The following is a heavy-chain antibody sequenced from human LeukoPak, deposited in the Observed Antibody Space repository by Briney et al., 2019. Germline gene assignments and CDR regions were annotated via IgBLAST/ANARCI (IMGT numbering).Heavy chain of an antibody. CDR2: IKQDGSDK. V-gene: IGHV3-7*01. J-gene: IGHJ4*02. D-gene: IGHD6-25*01. Sequence: GGSLRLSCAASGFTFSHYGMTWVRQAPGKGLEWVANIKQDGSDKYYVDSVKGRFTMSRDNAKNSLFLQMNSLRAEDTAVYYCARDGGRKEDYWGQGTLVTVSS. CDR3: ARDGGRKEDY. CDR1: GFTFSHYG.